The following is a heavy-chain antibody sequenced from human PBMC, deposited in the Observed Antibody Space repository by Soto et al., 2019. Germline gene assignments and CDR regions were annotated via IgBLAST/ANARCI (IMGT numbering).Heavy chain of an antibody. D-gene: IGHD6-19*01. CDR2: ISGRGVST. Sequence: AGGSLRLSFAASGFTFSSYAMRWVRQAPGKWVELVLAISGRGVSTYYADCVTGRFTISRHNSKNTLYLQMNSLRAEDTAVYYCAKGYRSGWYVGFQHWGQGTLVTVSS. CDR3: AKGYRSGWYVGFQH. V-gene: IGHV3-23*01. CDR1: GFTFSSYA. J-gene: IGHJ1*01.